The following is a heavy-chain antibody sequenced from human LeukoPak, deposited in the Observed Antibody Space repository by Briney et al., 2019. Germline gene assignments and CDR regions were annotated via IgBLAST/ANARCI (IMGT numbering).Heavy chain of an antibody. CDR1: GFTVSSNY. V-gene: IGHV3-66*01. Sequence: GGSLRLSCAASGFTVSSNYMSWVRQAPGKGLEWVSVIYSGGSTYYADSVKGRFTISRDNSKNTLYLQMNSLRAEDTAVYYCARDYYDSSGYYYFDYWGQGTLVTVSS. J-gene: IGHJ4*02. CDR3: ARDYYDSSGYYYFDY. CDR2: IYSGGST. D-gene: IGHD3-22*01.